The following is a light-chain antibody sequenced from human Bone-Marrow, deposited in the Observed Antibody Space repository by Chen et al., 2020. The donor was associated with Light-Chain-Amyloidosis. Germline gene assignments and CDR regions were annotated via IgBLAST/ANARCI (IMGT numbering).Light chain of an antibody. CDR1: HDIDTP. Sequence: LKQSPATLSRSPGETATLSCSASHDIDTPLAWYQVRSGQPPRLLIYDASKRPADVPLRFSGSGSGTDLTLTIFGREADDCALYYCQQRGDWPPEFTFGPGTRVDLK. CDR3: QQRGDWPPEFT. J-gene: IGKJ3*01. CDR2: DAS. V-gene: IGKV3D-11*03.